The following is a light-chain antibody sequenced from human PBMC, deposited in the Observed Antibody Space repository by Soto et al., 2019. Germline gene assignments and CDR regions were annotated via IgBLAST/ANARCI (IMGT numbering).Light chain of an antibody. Sequence: VLTQSPGTLSLSPGERATLSCRASQTVRNNYLAWYQQKPGQAPRLLIYDASSRATGIPDRFSGGGSGTDFTLTISRLGPEDFAVYYCQQFSSYPLTFGGGTKVDNK. V-gene: IGKV3-20*01. CDR3: QQFSSYPLT. CDR1: QTVRNNY. CDR2: DAS. J-gene: IGKJ4*01.